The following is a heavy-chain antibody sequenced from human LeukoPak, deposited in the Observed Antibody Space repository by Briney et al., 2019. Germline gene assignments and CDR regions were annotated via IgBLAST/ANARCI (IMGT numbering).Heavy chain of an antibody. J-gene: IGHJ4*02. V-gene: IGHV4-34*01. CDR2: ITHSGST. CDR1: GGSLSGYY. D-gene: IGHD6-13*01. Sequence: SETLSLTCAVSGGSLSGYYWSWIRQPPGKGLEWIGEITHSGSTNYNPSLKSRVTISVDTSKNQVSLRLSSVTAADTAVYYCARDSSSWINFDHWGQGTLVTVSP. CDR3: ARDSSSWINFDH.